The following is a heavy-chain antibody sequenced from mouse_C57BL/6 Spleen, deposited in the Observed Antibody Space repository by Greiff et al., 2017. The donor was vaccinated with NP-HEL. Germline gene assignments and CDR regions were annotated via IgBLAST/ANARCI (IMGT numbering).Heavy chain of an antibody. CDR3: TREGLLRRDAMDY. V-gene: IGHV5-9-1*02. CDR1: GFTFSSYA. J-gene: IGHJ4*01. D-gene: IGHD1-1*01. Sequence: EVKLVESGEGLVKPGGSLKLSCAASGFTFSSYAMSWVRQTPETRLEWVAYISSGGDYIYYADTVKGRFTISRDNARNTLYLQMSSLKSEDTAMYYCTREGLLRRDAMDYWGQGTSVTVSS. CDR2: ISSGGDYI.